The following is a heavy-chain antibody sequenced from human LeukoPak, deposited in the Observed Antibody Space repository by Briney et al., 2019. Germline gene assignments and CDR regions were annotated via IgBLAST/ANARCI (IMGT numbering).Heavy chain of an antibody. Sequence: PGGSLRLACAASGFTFDDYGMSWVRQAPGKGLEWVSGINWNGGSTGYADSVKGRFTISRDNAKNSLYLQMNSLRAEDTAVYYCVTYSLAVAGADHWGQGTLVTVSS. J-gene: IGHJ5*02. V-gene: IGHV3-20*04. CDR2: INWNGGST. D-gene: IGHD6-19*01. CDR1: GFTFDDYG. CDR3: VTYSLAVAGADH.